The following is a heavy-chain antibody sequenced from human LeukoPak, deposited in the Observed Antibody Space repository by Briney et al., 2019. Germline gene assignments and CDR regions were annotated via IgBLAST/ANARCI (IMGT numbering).Heavy chain of an antibody. CDR1: GGSISSGGYY. CDR3: ARAHCSSTSCYGSGSYYNVHYFDY. V-gene: IGHV4-31*03. D-gene: IGHD3-10*01. J-gene: IGHJ4*02. Sequence: PSQTLSLTCTVSGGSISSGGYYWSWIRQHPGKGLEWIGYIYYSGSTYYNPSLKSRVTISVDTSKNQFSLKLSSVTAADTAVYYCARAHCSSTSCYGSGSYYNVHYFDYWGQGTLVTVSS. CDR2: IYYSGST.